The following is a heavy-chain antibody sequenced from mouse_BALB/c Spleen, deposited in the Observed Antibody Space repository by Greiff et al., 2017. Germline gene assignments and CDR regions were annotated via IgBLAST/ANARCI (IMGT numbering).Heavy chain of an antibody. J-gene: IGHJ4*01. Sequence: EVKLQESGPSLVKPSQTLSLTCSVTGDSITSGYSNWIRKFPGNKLEYMGYISYSGSTYYNPSLKSRISITRDTSKNQYYLQLNSVTTEDTATYYCARDYGNSYAMDYWGQGTSVTVSS. V-gene: IGHV3-8*02. CDR1: GDSITSGY. D-gene: IGHD2-1*01. CDR3: ARDYGNSYAMDY. CDR2: ISYSGST.